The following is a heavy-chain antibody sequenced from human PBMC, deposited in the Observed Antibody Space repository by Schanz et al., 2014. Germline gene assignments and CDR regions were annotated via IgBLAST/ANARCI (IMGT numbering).Heavy chain of an antibody. CDR3: ARDNYYGSGSCAY. J-gene: IGHJ4*02. D-gene: IGHD3-10*01. CDR1: GFTFSSYA. V-gene: IGHV3-23*01. CDR2: ISGSGGST. Sequence: EVQLLESGGGLVRPGGSLRLSCAASGFTFSSYAMSWVRQAPGKGLEWVSGISGSGGSTYYADSVKGRFTISRDNAKNSMYLHMKSLRGEDTAVYYCARDNYYGSGSCAYWGQGTLVTVSS.